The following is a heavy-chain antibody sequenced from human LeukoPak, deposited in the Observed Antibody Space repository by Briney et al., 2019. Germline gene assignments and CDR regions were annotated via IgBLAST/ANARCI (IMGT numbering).Heavy chain of an antibody. J-gene: IGHJ5*02. V-gene: IGHV4-4*07. CDR3: ARESGYSSGWYFWGGWFDP. CDR2: IYTSGST. Sequence: SETLSLTCTVSGGSISSYYWSWIRQPAGKGLEGIGRIYTSGSTNYNPSLKSRVTMSVDTSKNQFSLKLSAVTAADTAVYYCARESGYSSGWYFWGGWFDPWGQGTLVTVSS. D-gene: IGHD6-19*01. CDR1: GGSISSYY.